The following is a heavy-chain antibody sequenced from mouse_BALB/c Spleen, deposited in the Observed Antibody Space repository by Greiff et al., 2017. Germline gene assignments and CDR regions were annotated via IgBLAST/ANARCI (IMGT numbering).Heavy chain of an antibody. CDR2: ISSGGSYT. J-gene: IGHJ2*01. CDR1: GFTFSSYA. D-gene: IGHD2-2*01. CDR3: ASVYGSYFGF. Sequence: EVQLQESGGGLVKPGGSLKLSCAASGFTFSSYAMSWVRQSPEKRLEWVAEISSGGSYTYYPDTVTGRFTISRDNAKNTLYLEMSSLRSEDTAMYYCASVYGSYFGFWGKDTTLTVSS. V-gene: IGHV5-9-4*01.